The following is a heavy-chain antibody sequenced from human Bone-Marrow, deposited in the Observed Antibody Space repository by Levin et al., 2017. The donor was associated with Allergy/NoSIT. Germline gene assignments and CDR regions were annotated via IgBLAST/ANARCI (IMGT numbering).Heavy chain of an antibody. CDR3: AKTISGRILDY. V-gene: IGHV3-7*03. D-gene: IGHD3-10*01. J-gene: IGHJ4*02. CDR1: GFTFTWSY. CDR2: INQDGSEK. Sequence: GGSLRLSCAASGFTFTWSYMSWVRQAPGKGLEWVANINQDGSEKYYVESVKGRFIISRDNAKKSVYLQMNSLRAEDTAIYFCAKTISGRILDYWGQGTLVAVSS.